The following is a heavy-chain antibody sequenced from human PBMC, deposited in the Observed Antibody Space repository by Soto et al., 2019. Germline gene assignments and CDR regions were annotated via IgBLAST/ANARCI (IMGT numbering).Heavy chain of an antibody. J-gene: IGHJ4*02. D-gene: IGHD2-2*01. Sequence: GGSLRLSCAASGFTFSSYAMSWVRQAPGKGLEWVSAISGSGGSTYYADSVKGRFTISRDNSKNTLYLQMNSLRAEDTAVYYCAKDRGYCSSTSCPYKYERPFDYWGQGTLVTVSS. CDR3: AKDRGYCSSTSCPYKYERPFDY. CDR1: GFTFSSYA. CDR2: ISGSGGST. V-gene: IGHV3-23*01.